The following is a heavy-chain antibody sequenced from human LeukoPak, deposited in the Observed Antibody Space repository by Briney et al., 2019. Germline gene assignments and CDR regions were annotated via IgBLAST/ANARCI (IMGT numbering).Heavy chain of an antibody. Sequence: ASVKVSCKASGYTFTSYGISWVRQAPRQGLEWMGWISAYNGSTNYAQKLQGRVTMTTDTSTSTAYMELRSLRSDDTAVYYCARVHGNIAAAGLDYWGQGTLVTVSS. CDR3: ARVHGNIAAAGLDY. V-gene: IGHV1-18*01. D-gene: IGHD6-13*01. CDR1: GYTFTSYG. J-gene: IGHJ4*02. CDR2: ISAYNGST.